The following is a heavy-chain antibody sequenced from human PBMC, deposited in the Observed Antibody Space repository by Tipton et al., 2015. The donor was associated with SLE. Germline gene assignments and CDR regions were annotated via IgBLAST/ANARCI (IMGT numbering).Heavy chain of an antibody. CDR3: ARDGGVYDAFDI. CDR1: GDSVSSSSYY. J-gene: IGHJ3*02. D-gene: IGHD3-16*01. V-gene: IGHV4-61*01. CDR2: IYYSGST. Sequence: LRLSCTVSGDSVSSSSYYWGWIRQPPGKGLEWIGYIYYSGSTNYNPSLKSRVTISVDTSKNQFSLKLSSVTAADTAVYYCARDGGVYDAFDIWGQGTMVTVSS.